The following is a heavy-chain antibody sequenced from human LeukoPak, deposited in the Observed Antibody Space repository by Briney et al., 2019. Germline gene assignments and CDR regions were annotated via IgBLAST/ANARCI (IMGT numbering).Heavy chain of an antibody. CDR3: ARETIFGVVNLKNLPFDY. CDR1: GYTFTSYG. J-gene: IGHJ4*02. Sequence: ASLKVSCKASGYTFTSYGISWVRQAPGQRLEWMGWISAYNGNTNYAQNLQGRVTMTTDTSTSTAYMELRSLRSDDTAVYYCARETIFGVVNLKNLPFDYWGQGTLVTVSS. D-gene: IGHD3-3*01. V-gene: IGHV1-18*01. CDR2: ISAYNGNT.